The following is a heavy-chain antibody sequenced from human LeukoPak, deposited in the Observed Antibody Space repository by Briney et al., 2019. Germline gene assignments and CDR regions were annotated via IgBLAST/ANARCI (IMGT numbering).Heavy chain of an antibody. V-gene: IGHV4-38-2*02. J-gene: IGHJ6*03. CDR1: GYSINSGYY. CDR3: ARETSQKGAHYMDV. Sequence: SETLSLTCIVSGYSINSGYYWGWIRQPPGKGLEWIGSVRVNWRTYYNPSLKSRVTISVDTSKNQFSLKLSSVTAADTAVYYCARETSQKGAHYMDVWGKGTTVTISS. D-gene: IGHD3-16*01. CDR2: VRVNWRT.